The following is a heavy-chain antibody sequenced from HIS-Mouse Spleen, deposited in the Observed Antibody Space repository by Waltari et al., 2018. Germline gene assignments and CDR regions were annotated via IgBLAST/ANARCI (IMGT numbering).Heavy chain of an antibody. D-gene: IGHD1-26*01. CDR2: INHSGST. J-gene: IGHJ4*02. Sequence: QVQLQQWGAGLLKPSETLSLTCAVYGGSFSGYYWSWIRQPPGKGLEWIREINHSGSTNYNPSLKSRVTISVDTSKNQFSLKLSSVTAADTAVYYCARMGPASGSYGDYWGQGTLVTVSS. V-gene: IGHV4-34*01. CDR1: GGSFSGYY. CDR3: ARMGPASGSYGDY.